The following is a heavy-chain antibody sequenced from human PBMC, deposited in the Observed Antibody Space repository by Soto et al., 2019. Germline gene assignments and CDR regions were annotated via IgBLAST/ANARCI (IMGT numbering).Heavy chain of an antibody. CDR3: ARLGRGFGVVPTIGPVVPFDY. V-gene: IGHV5-51*03. J-gene: IGHJ4*02. D-gene: IGHD3-3*01. CDR1: GYSFTSYW. Sequence: GESLKIAGKGSGYSFTSYWIGWVRQMPGKGLEWMGIIYPGDPDTRYSPSFQGQLTISADKSISTAYLQWSSLKASHTAMYYCARLGRGFGVVPTIGPVVPFDYWGQGTLVTVSS. CDR2: IYPGDPDT.